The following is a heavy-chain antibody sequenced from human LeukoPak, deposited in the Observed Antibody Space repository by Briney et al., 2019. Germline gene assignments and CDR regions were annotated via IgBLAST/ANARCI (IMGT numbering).Heavy chain of an antibody. CDR2: FDPEDGET. J-gene: IGHJ3*02. V-gene: IGHV1-24*01. D-gene: IGHD6-13*01. Sequence: GASVKVSCKVSGYTLTELSMHWVRQAPGKGLEWMGGFDPEDGETIYAQKFQGRVTMTEDTFTDTAYMELSSLRSEDTAVYYCATPTSSSTYDAFDIWGQGTMVTVSS. CDR3: ATPTSSSTYDAFDI. CDR1: GYTLTELS.